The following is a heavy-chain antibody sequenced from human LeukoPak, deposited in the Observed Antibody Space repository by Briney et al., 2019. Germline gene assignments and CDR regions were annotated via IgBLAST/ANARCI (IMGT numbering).Heavy chain of an antibody. V-gene: IGHV3-23*01. D-gene: IGHD6-19*01. CDR3: AKDSRPGIAVAGEDY. J-gene: IGHJ4*02. CDR1: GFTSSSYA. CDR2: ISGSGGST. Sequence: GGSLRLSCAASGFTSSSYAMSWVRQAPGKGLEWVSAISGSGGSTYYADSVKGRFTISRDNSKNTLYLQMNSLRAEDTAVYYCAKDSRPGIAVAGEDYWGQGTLVTVSS.